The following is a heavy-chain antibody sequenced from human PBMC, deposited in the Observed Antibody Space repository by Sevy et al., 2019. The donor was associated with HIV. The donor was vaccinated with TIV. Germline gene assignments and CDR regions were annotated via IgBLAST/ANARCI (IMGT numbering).Heavy chain of an antibody. CDR2: IYHSGSS. Sequence: SETLSLTCTVSGGSIRSVNWWHWVRQPPGKGLEWIGEIYHSGSSNYNPSLKSRVTISVDNSKNQFSLKLSSVTAADTAVYYFGRGGETPRGFDPWGQGTLVTVSS. J-gene: IGHJ5*02. CDR1: GGSIRSVNW. D-gene: IGHD3-16*01. CDR3: GRGGETPRGFDP. V-gene: IGHV4-4*02.